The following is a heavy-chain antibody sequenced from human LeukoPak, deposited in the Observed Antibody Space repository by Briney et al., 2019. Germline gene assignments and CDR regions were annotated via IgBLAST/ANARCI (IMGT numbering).Heavy chain of an antibody. D-gene: IGHD4-11*01. CDR2: IYTSGST. CDR3: ARGYSNYELNY. CDR1: GGSISSGRYY. Sequence: PSETLSLTCTVSGGSISSGRYYWSWIRQPAGKGQEWIGRIYTSGSTNYNPSLKSRVTISVDTSMNQFSLKLSSVTAADTAVYYCARGYSNYELNYWGQGTLVTVSS. J-gene: IGHJ4*02. V-gene: IGHV4-61*02.